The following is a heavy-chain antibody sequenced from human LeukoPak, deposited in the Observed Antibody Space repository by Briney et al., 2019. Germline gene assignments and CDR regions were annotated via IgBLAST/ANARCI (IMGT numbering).Heavy chain of an antibody. CDR1: GGTFSSYA. CDR2: IIPILGIA. V-gene: IGHV1-69*04. CDR3: ARIAYYYDSSGYYTSLSAFDI. Sequence: GASVKVSCNASGGTFSSYAISWVRQAPGQGLEWMGRIIPILGIANYAQKFQGRVTITADKSTSTAYMELSSLRSEDTAVYYCARIAYYYDSSGYYTSLSAFDIWGQGTMVTVSS. D-gene: IGHD3-22*01. J-gene: IGHJ3*02.